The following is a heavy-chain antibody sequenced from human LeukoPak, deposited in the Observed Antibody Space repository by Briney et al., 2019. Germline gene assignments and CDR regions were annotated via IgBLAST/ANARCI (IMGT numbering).Heavy chain of an antibody. CDR3: ARDEVTCSSTNCYFVY. Sequence: GGSLRLSCAASGFTFSGYCMSWVRQAPGKGLEWVSFISSSSSSIYYADSVKGRFTISRDNAKNSLYLQVNSLRAEDTAVYYCARDEVTCSSTNCYFVYWGQGTLVTVSS. D-gene: IGHD2-2*01. V-gene: IGHV3-21*01. CDR1: GFTFSGYC. CDR2: ISSSSSSI. J-gene: IGHJ4*02.